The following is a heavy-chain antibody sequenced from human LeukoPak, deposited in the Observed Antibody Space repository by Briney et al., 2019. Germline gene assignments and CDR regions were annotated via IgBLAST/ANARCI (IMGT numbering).Heavy chain of an antibody. CDR3: ARGAGWYEY. J-gene: IGHJ4*02. D-gene: IGHD6-19*01. CDR1: GGSINNYY. V-gene: IGHV4-59*01. Sequence: SETLSLTCTVAGGSINNYYWSWIRQTPEKGMERVGYINFSGRTNYNPSLKSRVTISGDTSNNQFSLRLTSMSAADTAVYYCARGAGWYEYWGQGTLVTVSS. CDR2: INFSGRT.